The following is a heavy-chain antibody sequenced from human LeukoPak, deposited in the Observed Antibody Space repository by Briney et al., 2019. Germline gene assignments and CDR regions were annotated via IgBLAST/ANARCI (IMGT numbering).Heavy chain of an antibody. Sequence: SETLSLTCGVSGASISSYYWSWIRQSPRKGLEWIGYIHHSGSTDYHPSLRGRVTISADTSQSQFSLSLTSVTAADTAVYFCASTRGGVAVSERGDFDIWGQGTVVTVSP. CDR3: ASTRGGVAVSERGDFDI. V-gene: IGHV4-4*09. CDR1: GASISSYY. J-gene: IGHJ3*02. CDR2: IHHSGST. D-gene: IGHD6-19*01.